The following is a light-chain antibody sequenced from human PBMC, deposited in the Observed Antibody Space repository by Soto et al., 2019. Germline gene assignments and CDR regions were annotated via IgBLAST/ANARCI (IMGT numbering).Light chain of an antibody. Sequence: QSALTQPPSASGSPGQSVTISCTGTSSDVGGYNYVSWYQQHPDKAPKLMIYEVSKRPSGVPDRFSGSKSGNTASLTVSGLQAEDEADYYCSSYAGSNNLHVVFGGGTKLTVL. CDR2: EVS. CDR3: SSYAGSNNLHVV. J-gene: IGLJ2*01. V-gene: IGLV2-8*01. CDR1: SSDVGGYNY.